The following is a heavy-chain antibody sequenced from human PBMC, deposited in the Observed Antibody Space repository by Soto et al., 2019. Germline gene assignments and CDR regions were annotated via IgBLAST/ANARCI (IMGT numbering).Heavy chain of an antibody. Sequence: GGSLRLSCAASGFTVSDYYMSWIRQAPGKGLEWVSYISSSGSTIYYADSVKGRFTISRDNAKNSLYLQMNSLRAEDTAVYYCAKARSPSMVRGVDFDYWGQGTLVTVSS. D-gene: IGHD3-10*01. CDR3: AKARSPSMVRGVDFDY. CDR2: ISSSGSTI. J-gene: IGHJ4*02. V-gene: IGHV3-11*04. CDR1: GFTVSDYY.